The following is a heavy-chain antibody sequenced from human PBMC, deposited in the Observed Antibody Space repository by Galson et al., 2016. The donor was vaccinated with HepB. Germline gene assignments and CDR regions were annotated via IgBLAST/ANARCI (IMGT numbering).Heavy chain of an antibody. CDR2: FYHSGST. Sequence: TLSLTCVVSGGSMSSDACSWSWIRQPPGKGLEWIGYFYHSGSTYYNPSLKSRVTISVDRSKNQFYLNLTSVTAADTAVYYCAGAPPPRRYFDLWGRGTLVAVSS. CDR3: AGAPPPRRYFDL. CDR1: GGSMSSDACS. J-gene: IGHJ2*01. V-gene: IGHV4-30-2*01. D-gene: IGHD1-14*01.